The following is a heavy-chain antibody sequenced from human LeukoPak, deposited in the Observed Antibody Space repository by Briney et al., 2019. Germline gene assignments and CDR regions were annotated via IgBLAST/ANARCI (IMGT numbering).Heavy chain of an antibody. D-gene: IGHD6-19*01. J-gene: IGHJ4*02. CDR3: ASTSGWYEPIDY. Sequence: PGGSLRLSCAASGXTFSSYGMHWVRQAPGKGLEGVAVIWYDGSNKYYADSVKGRFTISRDNSKDTLYLQMNSLRAEDTAVYYCASTSGWYEPIDYWGQGTLVTVSS. CDR1: GXTFSSYG. CDR2: IWYDGSNK. V-gene: IGHV3-33*01.